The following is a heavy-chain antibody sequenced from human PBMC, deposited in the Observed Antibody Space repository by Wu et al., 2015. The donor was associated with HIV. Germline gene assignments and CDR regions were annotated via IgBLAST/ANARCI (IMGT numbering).Heavy chain of an antibody. CDR1: GYIFTDYG. D-gene: IGHD3-10*01. J-gene: IGHJ6*02. V-gene: IGHV1-18*01. CDR3: ARSREIWFANGMAV. Sequence: QVQLVQSGGEVKKPGASVKVSCKASGYIFTDYGITWVRKAPGQGLEWMGWISTNSGKTNYAQRFQGRVIMTTETSSSTVYMEMRSLRSDDTGVYYCARSREIWFANGMAVWGQGTTVTV. CDR2: ISTNSGKT.